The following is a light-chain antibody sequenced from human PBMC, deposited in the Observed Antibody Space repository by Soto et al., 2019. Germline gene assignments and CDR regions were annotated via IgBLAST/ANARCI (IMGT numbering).Light chain of an antibody. J-gene: IGKJ4*01. CDR1: QSVLYRSNNKNY. CDR3: QQYFGTPLT. V-gene: IGKV4-1*01. Sequence: DIVMTQSPDSLAVSLGERATINCKSSQSVLYRSNNKNYLAWYQQKPGQPPKLLIYWASTRESGVPDRFSGSGSGTDFTLTITSLQAEDVAVYYCQQYFGTPLTFGGGTKVDIK. CDR2: WAS.